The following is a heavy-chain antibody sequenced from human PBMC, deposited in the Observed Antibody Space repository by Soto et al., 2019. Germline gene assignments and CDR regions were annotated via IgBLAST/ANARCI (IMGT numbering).Heavy chain of an antibody. J-gene: IGHJ5*02. CDR3: ARGRMVRGDMGGWFDP. CDR2: IIPIFGTA. Sequence: QVQLVQSGAEVKKPGSSVKVSCKASGGTFSSYAISWVRQAPGQGLEWMGGIIPIFGTANYAQKFQGRVTITADESTSTAYMELSSLRSEDTDVYYCARGRMVRGDMGGWFDPWGQGTLVTVSS. CDR1: GGTFSSYA. V-gene: IGHV1-69*12. D-gene: IGHD3-10*01.